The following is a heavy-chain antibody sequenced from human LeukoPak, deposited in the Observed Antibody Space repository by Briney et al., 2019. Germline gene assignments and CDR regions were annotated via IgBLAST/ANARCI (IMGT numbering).Heavy chain of an antibody. CDR2: ICYSGST. CDR1: GGSISSGGYY. Sequence: SETLSLTCTVSGGSISSGGYYWSWIRQHPGKGLEWIGYICYSGSTYYNPSLKSRVTISVDTSKNQFSLKLSSVTAADTAVYYCARVGGWLMTFDYWGQGTLVTVSS. V-gene: IGHV4-31*03. D-gene: IGHD6-19*01. CDR3: ARVGGWLMTFDY. J-gene: IGHJ4*02.